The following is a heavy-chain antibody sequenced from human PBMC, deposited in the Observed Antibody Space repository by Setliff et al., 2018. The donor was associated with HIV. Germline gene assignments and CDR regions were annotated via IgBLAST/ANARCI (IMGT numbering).Heavy chain of an antibody. V-gene: IGHV1-69*10. Sequence: VASVKVSCKASGGTFSSYGITWVRQAPGQWLEWMGGITPLLGTTNYAQRFQSRVTITADKSTSTAYMELSSLRSEDTAVYYCARMCYYGSGSYPFSLQHWGQGTLVTVSS. CDR1: GGTFSSYG. CDR3: ARMCYYGSGSYPFSLQH. CDR2: ITPLLGTT. D-gene: IGHD3-10*01. J-gene: IGHJ1*01.